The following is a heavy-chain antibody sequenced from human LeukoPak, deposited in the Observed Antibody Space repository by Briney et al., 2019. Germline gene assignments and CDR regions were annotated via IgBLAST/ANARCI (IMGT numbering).Heavy chain of an antibody. J-gene: IGHJ5*02. CDR2: IYYSGST. D-gene: IGHD2-2*02. V-gene: IGHV4-59*01. CDR3: ARDQHCSSSSCYSGNWFDP. Sequence: PSETLSLTCTVSGGSINSDYWSWIRQPPGKGLEWIGYIYYSGSTKYNPSLKSRVTISVDTSKNQFSLKLSSVTAADTAVYYCARDQHCSSSSCYSGNWFDPWGQGTLVTVSS. CDR1: GGSINSDY.